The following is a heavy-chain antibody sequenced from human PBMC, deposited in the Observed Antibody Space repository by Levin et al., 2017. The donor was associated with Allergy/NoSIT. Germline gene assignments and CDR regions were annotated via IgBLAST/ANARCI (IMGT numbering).Heavy chain of an antibody. J-gene: IGHJ4*02. CDR2: IKQDGSDK. CDR3: ARDHDGEDEYFDF. CDR1: GFTFRTFW. D-gene: IGHD3-10*01. Sequence: PGGSLRLSCAASGFTFRTFWMSWVRQAPGKGPEWVANIKQDGSDKYYVDSVEGQFTVSRDNAKNSLYLQMNSLRVEDTAVYYCARDHDGEDEYFDFWGQGTLVTVSS. V-gene: IGHV3-7*01.